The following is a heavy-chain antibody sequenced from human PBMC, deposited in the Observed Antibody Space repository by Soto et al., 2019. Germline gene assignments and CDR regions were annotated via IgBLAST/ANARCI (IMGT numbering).Heavy chain of an antibody. Sequence: GGSLRLSCAASGFTFSTFWMSWVRQTPGKGLEWVANINQDGSVKYYVDFVKGRFTISRDNAKSSLYLQMNRLRAEDTAVYYCARIVDTSVGNWFDPWGQGTLVTVSS. CDR3: ARIVDTSVGNWFDP. D-gene: IGHD5-18*01. CDR1: GFTFSTFW. CDR2: INQDGSVK. V-gene: IGHV3-7*05. J-gene: IGHJ5*02.